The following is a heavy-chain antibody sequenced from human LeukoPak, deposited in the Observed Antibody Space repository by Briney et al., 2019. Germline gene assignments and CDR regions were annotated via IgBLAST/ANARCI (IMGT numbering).Heavy chain of an antibody. CDR3: EKGANGIGHFCL. CDR2: ISGSGGST. V-gene: IGHV3-23*01. D-gene: IGHD3-3*02. J-gene: IGHJ4*03. CDR1: APTYSSLA. Sequence: GGSLRPFCAVAAPTYSSLAKTWVSQAPGKGLEWVSAISGSGGSTYYADSVKGRFTISRDNSKNTLYLQMNSLRAEDTAVYYCEKGANGIGHFCLWGHGSQVTVSS.